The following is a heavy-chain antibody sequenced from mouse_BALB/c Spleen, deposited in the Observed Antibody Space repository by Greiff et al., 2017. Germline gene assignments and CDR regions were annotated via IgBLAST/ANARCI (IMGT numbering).Heavy chain of an antibody. D-gene: IGHD1-2*01. CDR1: GFTFSDYY. J-gene: IGHJ3*01. CDR2: ISDGGSYT. CDR3: ARHYGYWFAY. Sequence: EVQGVESGGGLVKPGGSLKLSCAASGFTFSDYYMYWVRQTPEKRLEWVATISDGGSYTYYPDSVKGRFTISRDNAKNNLYLQMSSLKSEDTAMYYCARHYGYWFAYWGQGTLVTVSA. V-gene: IGHV5-4*02.